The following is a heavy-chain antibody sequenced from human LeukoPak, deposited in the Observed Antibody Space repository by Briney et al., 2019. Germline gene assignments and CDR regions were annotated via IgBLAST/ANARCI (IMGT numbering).Heavy chain of an antibody. CDR2: ISAYNGNT. CDR3: ARVVVVGDNYFDY. Sequence: ASVKVSCKASGYSFTSYAISWVRQAPGQGLECMGWISAYNGNTDYAQKLQVRVTMTTDTPTSTAYMELRGLRSDDTAVYYCARVVVVGDNYFDYWGQGTLVTVSS. V-gene: IGHV1-18*01. D-gene: IGHD2-15*01. CDR1: GYSFTSYA. J-gene: IGHJ4*02.